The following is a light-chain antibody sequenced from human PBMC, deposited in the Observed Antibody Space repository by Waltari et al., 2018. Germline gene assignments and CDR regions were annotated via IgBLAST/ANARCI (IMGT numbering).Light chain of an antibody. Sequence: EIVLTQSPATLSLSPGERATLSCRASQSVRSYLGWYQQKPGQAPRLVIYEASNRATGIPARFSGGGSATDFTLTISSLEPEDFAVYYCQQRNSWPITFGQGTRLE. CDR3: QQRNSWPIT. V-gene: IGKV3-11*01. CDR2: EAS. J-gene: IGKJ5*01. CDR1: QSVRSY.